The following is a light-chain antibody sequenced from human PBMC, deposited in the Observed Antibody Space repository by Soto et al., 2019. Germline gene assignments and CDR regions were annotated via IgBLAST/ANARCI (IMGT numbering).Light chain of an antibody. J-gene: IGKJ2*01. CDR3: QHFQSATYN. Sequence: DLQMPQSPSPLSASVGDRVTISCQASQDIGTFLNWYQQTSWKAPRLLIYDAAHFETGVSSRFSGSGSGTHFTFTISSLQPDDVATADGQHFQSATYNFGQGTKLEIK. V-gene: IGKV1-33*01. CDR1: QDIGTF. CDR2: DAA.